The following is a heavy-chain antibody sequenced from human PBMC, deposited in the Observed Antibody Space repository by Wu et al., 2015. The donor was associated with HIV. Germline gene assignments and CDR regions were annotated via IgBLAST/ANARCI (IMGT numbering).Heavy chain of an antibody. Sequence: QVQLVQSGAEVKKPGSSVKVSCKASGGTFSTYAISWVRQAPGQGLEWMGGIIPIFGTANYAQKFQGRVTITADESTSTAYMELSSLRSEDTAVYYCASGRRSGYDRRRGYYYYYMDVWGKGTTVTVSS. CDR1: GGTFSTYA. V-gene: IGHV1-69*12. J-gene: IGHJ6*03. D-gene: IGHD5-12*01. CDR2: IIPIFGTA. CDR3: ASGRRSGYDRRRGYYYYYMDV.